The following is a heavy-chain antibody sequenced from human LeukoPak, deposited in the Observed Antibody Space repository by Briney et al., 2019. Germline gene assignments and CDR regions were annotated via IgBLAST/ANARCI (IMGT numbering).Heavy chain of an antibody. D-gene: IGHD3-3*01. CDR2: IYYSGST. CDR3: ASAKADFWSGYFPDPFDY. V-gene: IGHV4-59*08. J-gene: IGHJ4*02. Sequence: SETLSLACTVSGGSISSYYRSWIRQPPGKGLEWIGYIYYSGSTNYNPSLKSRVTISVDTSKNQFSLKLSSVTAADTAVYYCASAKADFWSGYFPDPFDYWGQGTLVTVSS. CDR1: GGSISSYY.